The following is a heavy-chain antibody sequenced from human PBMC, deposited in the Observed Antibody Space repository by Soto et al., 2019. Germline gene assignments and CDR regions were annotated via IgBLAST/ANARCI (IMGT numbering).Heavy chain of an antibody. Sequence: NPSETLSLTCTVSGGSISTYYWSWIRQPPGKGLEWIGYIYYSGSTYYNPSLKSRVTMSVDTSRNQLLLQLNSVTAADTAVYYCARESAGSHKNNWFDSWGQGTLVTVSS. J-gene: IGHJ5*01. CDR1: GGSISTYY. V-gene: IGHV4-59*01. D-gene: IGHD3-10*01. CDR2: IYYSGST. CDR3: ARESAGSHKNNWFDS.